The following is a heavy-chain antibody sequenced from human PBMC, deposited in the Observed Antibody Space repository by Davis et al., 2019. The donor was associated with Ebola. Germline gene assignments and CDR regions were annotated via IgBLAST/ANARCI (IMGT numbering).Heavy chain of an antibody. CDR1: GGTFSGYY. CDR3: AKDGVVAAGTVY. CDR2: INHSGST. Sequence: MPSETLSLTCAVYGGTFSGYYWSWIRQPPGKGLEWIGEINHSGSTNYNPSLKSRVTISVDTSKNQFSLKLSSVTAADTAVYYCAKDGVVAAGTVYWGQGTLVTVSS. V-gene: IGHV4-34*01. J-gene: IGHJ4*02. D-gene: IGHD6-13*01.